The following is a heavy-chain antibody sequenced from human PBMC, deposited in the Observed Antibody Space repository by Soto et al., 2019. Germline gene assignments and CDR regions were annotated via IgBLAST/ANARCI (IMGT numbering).Heavy chain of an antibody. Sequence: SETLSLTCTVSGGSISSYYWSWIRQPPGKGLEWIGYIYYSGSTNYNPSLKSRVTISVDTSKNQFSLKLSSVTAADTAVYYCARHRFHPHYYYYYMDVWGKGTTVTVSS. V-gene: IGHV4-59*08. J-gene: IGHJ6*03. CDR2: IYYSGST. CDR1: GGSISSYY. D-gene: IGHD3-16*01. CDR3: ARHRFHPHYYYYYMDV.